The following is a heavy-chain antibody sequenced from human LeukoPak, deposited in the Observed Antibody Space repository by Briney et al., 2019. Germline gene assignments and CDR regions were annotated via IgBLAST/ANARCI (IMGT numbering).Heavy chain of an antibody. V-gene: IGHV5-51*01. D-gene: IGHD6-19*01. Sequence: RGESLKISCKGSGYSFTTYWIGWVRQMPGKGLEWMGIIYPGDSDTRYSPSFQGQVTISADKSISTAYLQWSSLKASDTAMYYCARQVAVAGTAIDYWGQGTLVTVSS. CDR3: ARQVAVAGTAIDY. J-gene: IGHJ4*02. CDR1: GYSFTTYW. CDR2: IYPGDSDT.